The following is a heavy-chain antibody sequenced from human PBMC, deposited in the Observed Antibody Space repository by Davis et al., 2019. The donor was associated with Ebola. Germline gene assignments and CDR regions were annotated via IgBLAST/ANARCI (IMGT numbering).Heavy chain of an antibody. V-gene: IGHV3-21*01. CDR3: ASGLDY. CDR1: GFTFSSYA. Sequence: PGGSLRLSCAASGFTFSSYAMSWVRQAPGKGLEWVSTISKTSVYTYYAESVKGRFTISRDNAKNSLYLQMDGLRVEDTAVYYCASGLDYWGQGSLVTVSS. J-gene: IGHJ4*02. CDR2: ISKTSVYT.